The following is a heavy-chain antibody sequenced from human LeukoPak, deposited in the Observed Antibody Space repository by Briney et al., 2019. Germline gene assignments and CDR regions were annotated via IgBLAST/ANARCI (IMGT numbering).Heavy chain of an antibody. V-gene: IGHV3-48*01. Sequence: GGSLRLSCAASGFTFSSYSMNWVRQAPGKGLEWVSYISSSSSTIYYADSVKGRFTISRDNAKNSLYLQMNSLRAEDTAVYYCAGDSSHESELYYYDSSGYYYLYYFDYWGQGTLVTVSS. CDR3: AGDSSHESELYYYDSSGYYYLYYFDY. D-gene: IGHD3-22*01. CDR2: ISSSSSTI. J-gene: IGHJ4*02. CDR1: GFTFSSYS.